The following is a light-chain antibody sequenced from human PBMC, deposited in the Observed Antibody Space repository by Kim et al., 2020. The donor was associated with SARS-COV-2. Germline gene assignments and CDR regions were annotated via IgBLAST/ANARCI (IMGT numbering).Light chain of an antibody. CDR3: SSYTSSRTLV. Sequence: GHSITISCPGTSSDVGSSNYVSWYRQHPGKAPKVMIYDVSNRPSGVSNRFSGSKSGNTASLTISGLQAEDEADYYCSSYTSSRTLVFGGGTQLTVL. CDR2: DVS. CDR1: SSDVGSSNY. V-gene: IGLV2-14*03. J-gene: IGLJ7*01.